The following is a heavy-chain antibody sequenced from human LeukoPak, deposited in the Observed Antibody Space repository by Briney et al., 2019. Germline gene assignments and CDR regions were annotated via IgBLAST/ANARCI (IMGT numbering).Heavy chain of an antibody. D-gene: IGHD2-15*01. J-gene: IGHJ4*02. CDR2: ISGSGGST. CDR3: EKVREGGSWDY. CDR1: GFTFSSYA. Sequence: QSGGSLRLACAASGFTFSSYAMSWVRQAPGKGLEWVSAISGSGGSTYYADSVKGRFTISRDNSKNTLYLQMNSLRAEDTAVYYCEKVREGGSWDYWGQGTLVTVSS. V-gene: IGHV3-23*01.